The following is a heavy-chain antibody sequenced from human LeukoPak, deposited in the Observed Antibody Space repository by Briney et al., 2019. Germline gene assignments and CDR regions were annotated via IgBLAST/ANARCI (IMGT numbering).Heavy chain of an antibody. J-gene: IGHJ4*02. V-gene: IGHV4-39*01. CDR1: GDSVSNDKYY. Sequence: SETLSLTCTVSGDSVSNDKYYWGWIHQPPGKGLEWIGSIYYSGSTYYNQSLNSRVTISVDTSKNQFSLKLSSVTAADTAVYYCARLGWWDSWGQGTLVTVSS. D-gene: IGHD2-15*01. CDR2: IYYSGST. CDR3: ARLGWWDS.